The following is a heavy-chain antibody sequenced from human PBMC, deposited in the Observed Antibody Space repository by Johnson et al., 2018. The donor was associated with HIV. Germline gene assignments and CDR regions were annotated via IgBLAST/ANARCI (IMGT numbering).Heavy chain of an antibody. CDR1: GFTFSDYG. Sequence: VQLVESGGGVVQPGRSLRLSCAASGFTFSDYGMHWVRQAPGKGLEWVAVISYDGSNKYYADSVKGRFTISRDNSKNTLYLQMHSLRSEDTAVYYCARDRAILAARPAGAFDVWGPGTMVTVSS. J-gene: IGHJ3*01. CDR2: ISYDGSNK. D-gene: IGHD6-6*01. V-gene: IGHV3-30*03. CDR3: ARDRAILAARPAGAFDV.